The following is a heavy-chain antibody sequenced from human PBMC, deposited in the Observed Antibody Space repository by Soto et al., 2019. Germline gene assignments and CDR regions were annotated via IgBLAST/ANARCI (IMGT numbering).Heavy chain of an antibody. Sequence: GGSLRLSCAASGFTFSSYAMSWVRQAPGKGLEWVSAISGSGGSTYYADSVKGRFTISRDNSKNTLYLQMNSLRAEDTAVYYCAPKPPVTGADYYDSSGYQQVPNWFDSWGQGTLVTVSS. J-gene: IGHJ5*01. CDR2: ISGSGGST. CDR3: APKPPVTGADYYDSSGYQQVPNWFDS. V-gene: IGHV3-23*01. D-gene: IGHD3-22*01. CDR1: GFTFSSYA.